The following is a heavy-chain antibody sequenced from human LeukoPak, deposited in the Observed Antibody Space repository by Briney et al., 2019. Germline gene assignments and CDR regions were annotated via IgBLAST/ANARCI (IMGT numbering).Heavy chain of an antibody. CDR3: ARVPYSSGWGGIFDY. D-gene: IGHD6-19*01. J-gene: IGHJ4*02. Sequence: SETLSLTCTVSGGSISSSYYYWGWIRQPPGKGLEWIGEIYHSGSTNYNPSLKSRVTISVDKSKNQFSLKLSSVTAADTAVYYCARVPYSSGWGGIFDYWGQGTLVTVSS. CDR2: IYHSGST. V-gene: IGHV4-39*07. CDR1: GGSISSSYYY.